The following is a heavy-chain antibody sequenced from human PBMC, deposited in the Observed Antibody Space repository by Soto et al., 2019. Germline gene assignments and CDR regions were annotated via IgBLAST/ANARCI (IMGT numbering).Heavy chain of an antibody. Sequence: QVQLVQSGAEVKKPGSSVKVSCKASGGTFSSYAISWVRQAPGQGLEWMGGIIPIFGTANYAQKFQGRVTITADESTSTAYMELSSLRSEDTAVYYCASTLRQGSYSAYYYYGMDVWGQGTTVTVSS. CDR3: ASTLRQGSYSAYYYYGMDV. CDR1: GGTFSSYA. V-gene: IGHV1-69*01. D-gene: IGHD1-26*01. J-gene: IGHJ6*02. CDR2: IIPIFGTA.